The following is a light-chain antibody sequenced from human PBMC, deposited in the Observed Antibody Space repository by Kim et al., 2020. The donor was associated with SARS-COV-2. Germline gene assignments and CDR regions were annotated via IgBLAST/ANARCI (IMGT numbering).Light chain of an antibody. V-gene: IGLV2-14*03. CDR3: SSYTSSGTRV. J-gene: IGLJ3*02. CDR1: SSDVGRFNY. CDR2: DVS. Sequence: QSALTQPASVSGSPGQSITISCTGTSSDVGRFNYVSWYQQYPGKAPKVMIYDVSNRPSGVSNRFSGSKSGNTASLTISGLQAEDEADYYCSSYTSSGTRVFGGGTQLTVL.